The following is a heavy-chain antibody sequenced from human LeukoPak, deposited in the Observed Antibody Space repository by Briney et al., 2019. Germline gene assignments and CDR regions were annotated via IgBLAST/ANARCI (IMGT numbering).Heavy chain of an antibody. J-gene: IGHJ4*02. D-gene: IGHD5-24*01. Sequence: GGSLRLSCAASGFTSSAYWMTWVRQAPGKGLEWVANIKEDGTEKNYVDSVKGRFTISRDNVKMSLYQEMNSLRVEDTAVYYCARGRWSDYWGQGTQVTVSS. CDR1: GFTSSAYW. V-gene: IGHV3-7*01. CDR2: IKEDGTEK. CDR3: ARGRWSDY.